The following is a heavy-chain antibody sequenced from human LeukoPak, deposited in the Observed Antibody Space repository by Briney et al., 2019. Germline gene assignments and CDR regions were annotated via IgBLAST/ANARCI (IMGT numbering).Heavy chain of an antibody. Sequence: GRSLRLSCAASGFTFDDYAMHWVRQAPGKGLEWVSGISWNSGSIGYADSVKGRFTISRDNAKNSLYLQMNSLRAEDTAVYYCATLPGAANDAFDIWGQGTMVTVSS. CDR1: GFTFDDYA. V-gene: IGHV3-9*01. D-gene: IGHD7-27*01. CDR3: ATLPGAANDAFDI. J-gene: IGHJ3*02. CDR2: ISWNSGSI.